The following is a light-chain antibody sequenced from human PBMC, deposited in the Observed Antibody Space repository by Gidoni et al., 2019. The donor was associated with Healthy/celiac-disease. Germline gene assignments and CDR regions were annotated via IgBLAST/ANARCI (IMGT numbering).Light chain of an antibody. J-gene: IGKJ2*04. Sequence: DIVMTQSPLSLPVTPGEPASISCRSSQSLLHSNGYNYLDWYLQKPGQSPQLLIYLGSNRASGVPDRFSGSGSGTDFTLKISRVEAEDVGVYYCMQALQRVCSFGQGTKLEIK. V-gene: IGKV2-28*01. CDR2: LGS. CDR1: QSLLHSNGYNY. CDR3: MQALQRVCS.